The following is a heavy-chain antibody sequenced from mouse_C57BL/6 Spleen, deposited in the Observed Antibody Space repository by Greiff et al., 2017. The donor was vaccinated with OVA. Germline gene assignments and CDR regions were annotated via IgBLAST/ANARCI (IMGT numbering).Heavy chain of an antibody. V-gene: IGHV1-22*01. J-gene: IGHJ1*03. CDR1: GYTFTDYN. CDR2: INPNNGGT. D-gene: IGHD1-1*01. CDR3: ASPLYGSSLNWYFDV. Sequence: VQLQQSGPELVKPGASVKMSCKASGYTFTDYNMHWVKQSHGKSLEWIGYINPNNGGTSYNQKFKGKATLTVNKSSSTAYMELRSLTSEDSAVYYCASPLYGSSLNWYFDVWGTGTTVTVSS.